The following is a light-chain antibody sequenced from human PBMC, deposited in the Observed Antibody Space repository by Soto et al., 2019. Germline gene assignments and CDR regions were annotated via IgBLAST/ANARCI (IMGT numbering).Light chain of an antibody. V-gene: IGKV3-15*01. Sequence: EIVLTQSPATLSVSPGERVTLSCRASQSVDINLAWYQQKPGQAPRLLIYGASTRATDMSGTFSGRGSGTEFTLTISNVRPEDFAVYYCQQYRSWPRTVGQGTKVESK. CDR3: QQYRSWPRT. J-gene: IGKJ1*01. CDR1: QSVDIN. CDR2: GAS.